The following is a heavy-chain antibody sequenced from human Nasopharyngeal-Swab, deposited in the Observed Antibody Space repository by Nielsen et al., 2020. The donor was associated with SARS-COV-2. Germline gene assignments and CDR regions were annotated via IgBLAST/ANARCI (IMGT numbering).Heavy chain of an antibody. CDR1: GFTFSSYE. CDR2: ISSSGSIT. D-gene: IGHD6-13*01. J-gene: IGHJ1*01. V-gene: IGHV3-48*03. Sequence: GGSLRLSCAASGFTFSSYEMNWVRQAPGKGLEWLSYISSSGSITYYADSVKGRLTISRDNAKNSVFLQMDSLRVEDTAVYYCARESSAADYWGQGTLVTVSS. CDR3: ARESSAADY.